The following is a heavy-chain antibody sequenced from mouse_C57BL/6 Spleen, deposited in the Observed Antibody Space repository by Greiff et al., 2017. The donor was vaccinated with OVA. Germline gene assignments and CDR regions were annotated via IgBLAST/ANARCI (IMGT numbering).Heavy chain of an antibody. J-gene: IGHJ2*01. CDR3: ARSVGLRGDFDY. CDR2: IDPSDSET. Sequence: QVQLQQPGAELVRPGSSVKLSCKASGYTFTSYWMHWVKQRPIQGLEWIGNIDPSDSETHYNQKFKDKATLTVDKSSSTAYMQLSSLTSEDSAVYYCARSVGLRGDFDYWGQGTTLTVSS. V-gene: IGHV1-52*01. CDR1: GYTFTSYW. D-gene: IGHD2-4*01.